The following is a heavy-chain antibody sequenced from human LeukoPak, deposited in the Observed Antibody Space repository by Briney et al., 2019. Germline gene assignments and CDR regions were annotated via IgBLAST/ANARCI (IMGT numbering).Heavy chain of an antibody. J-gene: IGHJ4*02. V-gene: IGHV3-9*01. CDR3: ARDSYLDY. Sequence: GGSLRLSCAASGFTFDDYAMHWVRQAPGKGLEWVSGISWNSGSIGYADSVKGRFTISRDNAKNSLYLQMNNLRAEDTAVYYCARDSYLDYRGQGALVTVSS. CDR1: GFTFDDYA. CDR2: ISWNSGSI.